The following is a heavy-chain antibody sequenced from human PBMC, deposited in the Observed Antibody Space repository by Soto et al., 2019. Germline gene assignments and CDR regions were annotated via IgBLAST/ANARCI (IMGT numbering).Heavy chain of an antibody. CDR2: ISYDGSNK. J-gene: IGHJ4*02. V-gene: IGHV3-30*18. Sequence: GGALKVYCAASGFTFISYGMHWVRQAPGKGLEWVAVISYDGSNKYYADSVKGRFTISRDNSKNTLYLQMNSLRAEDTAVYYCAKLFREPQYYFDYWGQGTLVTVS. CDR1: GFTFISYG. CDR3: AKLFREPQYYFDY.